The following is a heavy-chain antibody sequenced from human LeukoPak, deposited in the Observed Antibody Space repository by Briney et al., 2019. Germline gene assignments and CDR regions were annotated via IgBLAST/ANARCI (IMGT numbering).Heavy chain of an antibody. CDR3: ARGLPDSSSWYGSYYYYYYMDV. CDR2: IYYSGST. V-gene: IGHV4-59*01. J-gene: IGHJ6*03. CDR1: GGSISSYY. D-gene: IGHD6-13*01. Sequence: PSETLSLTCTVSGGSISSYYWSWIRQPPGKGLEWIGYIYYSGSTNYNPSLKSRVTISVDTSKNQFSLKLSSVTAADTAVYYCARGLPDSSSWYGSYYYYYYMDVWGKGTTVTVSS.